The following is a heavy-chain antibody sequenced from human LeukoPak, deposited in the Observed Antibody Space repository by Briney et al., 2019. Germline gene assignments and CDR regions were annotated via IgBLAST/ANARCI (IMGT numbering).Heavy chain of an antibody. CDR3: ARDSGGDSSGYYYY. CDR1: GFTVSSNY. V-gene: IGHV3-53*01. D-gene: IGHD3-22*01. Sequence: GGSLRLSCAASGFTVSSNYMSWVRQAPGKGLEWVSVIYGGGSTYYADSVKGRFTISRDNSKNTLYLQMNSLRAEDTAVYYCARDSGGDSSGYYYYWGQGTLVTVSS. CDR2: IYGGGST. J-gene: IGHJ4*02.